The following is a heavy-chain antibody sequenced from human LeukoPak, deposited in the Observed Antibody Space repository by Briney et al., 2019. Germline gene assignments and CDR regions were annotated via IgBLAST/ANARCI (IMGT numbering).Heavy chain of an antibody. J-gene: IGHJ4*02. D-gene: IGHD6-19*01. CDR3: ARLQWLDIYYFDY. CDR2: IYYSGST. CDR1: GGSISSSSYQ. Sequence: SETLSLTCTVSGGSISSSSYQWCWIRQPPGKGLEWIGSIYYSGSTYYNPSLKSRVTISVDTSKNQFSPKLGSVTAADTAVYYCARLQWLDIYYFDYWGQGTLVTVSS. V-gene: IGHV4-39*01.